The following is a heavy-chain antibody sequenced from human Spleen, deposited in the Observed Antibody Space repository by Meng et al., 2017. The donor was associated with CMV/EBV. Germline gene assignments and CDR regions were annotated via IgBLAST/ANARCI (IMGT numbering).Heavy chain of an antibody. D-gene: IGHD3-3*01. CDR1: GDTFSSYT. J-gene: IGHJ4*02. V-gene: IGHV1-69*02. CDR3: AIITIFGVVNPPGVDY. CDR2: TVPILDVA. Sequence: SVKVSCKASGDTFSSYTFSWVRQAPGQGLEWVGRTVPILDVANYAQKFQGRVTITADKSTSTAYMELSSLRSEDTAVYYCAIITIFGVVNPPGVDYWGQGTLVTVSS.